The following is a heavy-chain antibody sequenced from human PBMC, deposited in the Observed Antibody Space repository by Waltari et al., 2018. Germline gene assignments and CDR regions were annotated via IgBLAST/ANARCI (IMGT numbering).Heavy chain of an antibody. CDR3: AAPGEGIRGAQPFDY. CDR1: GLTLSTVF. CDR2: IKRNSEGGPP. Sequence: EVQLPESGGGLVKPGGSLRLSCAASGLTLSTVFMGWVRQAPGKGLEWVGRIKRNSEGGPPDYAAPVKGRFTISRDDSKNTVYLQVDSLRTEDTAVYYCAAPGEGIRGAQPFDYWGQGTLVTVSS. V-gene: IGHV3-15*01. J-gene: IGHJ4*02.